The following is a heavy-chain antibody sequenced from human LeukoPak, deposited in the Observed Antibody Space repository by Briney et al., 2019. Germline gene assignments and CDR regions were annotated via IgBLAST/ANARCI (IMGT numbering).Heavy chain of an antibody. CDR2: IYYSGNT. CDR1: GGSFSSGDYY. Sequence: SETLSLTCTVSGGSFSSGDYYWSWNRQPPGKGLEWIGYIYYSGNTYYNPSLESRVTMSIDTSKSQFSLKLSSVTAADTAVYYCTREPPYRGFLVWSDAFDIWGQGTMVTVSS. V-gene: IGHV4-30-4*08. J-gene: IGHJ3*02. CDR3: TREPPYRGFLVWSDAFDI. D-gene: IGHD3-3*01.